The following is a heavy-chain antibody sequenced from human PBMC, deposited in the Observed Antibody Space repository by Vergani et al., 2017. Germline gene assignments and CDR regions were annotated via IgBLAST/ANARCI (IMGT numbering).Heavy chain of an antibody. CDR1: GFTFSSYS. J-gene: IGHJ6*03. V-gene: IGHV3-21*01. CDR3: ARDGVXVVVPAAIRNYYYYMDV. CDR2: ISSSSSYI. Sequence: EVQLVESGGGLVQPGGSLRLSCAASGFTFSSYSMNWVRQAPGKGLEWVSSISSSSSYISYADSVKGRFTISRDNAKNSLYLQMNSLRAEDTAVYYCARDGVXVVVPAAIRNYYYYMDVWGKGTTVTVAS. D-gene: IGHD2-2*02.